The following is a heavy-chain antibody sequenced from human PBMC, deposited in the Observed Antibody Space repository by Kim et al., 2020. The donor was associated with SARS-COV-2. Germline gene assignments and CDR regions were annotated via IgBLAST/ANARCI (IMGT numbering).Heavy chain of an antibody. Sequence: GGSLRLSCAASGFTFSTCAIHWVRQAPGKGLEWVAVISYDGSNKNYADSVKGRFTISRDNSKNTLYLQMNSLRAEDTAVYYCAKRMLSSSGNYYFDYWG. D-gene: IGHD3-22*01. CDR3: AKRMLSSSGNYYFDY. CDR1: GFTFSTCA. J-gene: IGHJ4*01. CDR2: ISYDGSNK. V-gene: IGHV3-30-3*02.